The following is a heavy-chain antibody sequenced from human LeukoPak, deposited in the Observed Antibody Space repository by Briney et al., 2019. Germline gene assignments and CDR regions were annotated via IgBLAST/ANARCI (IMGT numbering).Heavy chain of an antibody. CDR3: ARAIQYTTSWPWFDP. J-gene: IGHJ5*02. D-gene: IGHD6-13*01. V-gene: IGHV4-30-4*08. CDR1: GGSISSGDYY. CDR2: IYYSGST. Sequence: SQTLSLTCTVSGGSISSGDYYWSRIRQPPGKGLEWIGYIYYSGSTYYNPSLNSRVTMSVDTSKNQFSLKLSSVIVADTAVYYCARAIQYTTSWPWFDPWGQGTLVTVSS.